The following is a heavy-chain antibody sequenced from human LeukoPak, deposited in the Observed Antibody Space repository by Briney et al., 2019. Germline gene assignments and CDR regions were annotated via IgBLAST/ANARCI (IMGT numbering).Heavy chain of an antibody. Sequence: PSETLSLTCAVYGGSFSGYYWSWIRQPPGKGLEWIGEINHSGSTNYNPSLKSRVTISVDTSKNQFSLQLNSVTPEDTAVYYCAAGSGHFDYWGQGTLVTVSS. CDR2: INHSGST. CDR3: AAGSGHFDY. D-gene: IGHD1-26*01. J-gene: IGHJ4*02. V-gene: IGHV4-34*01. CDR1: GGSFSGYY.